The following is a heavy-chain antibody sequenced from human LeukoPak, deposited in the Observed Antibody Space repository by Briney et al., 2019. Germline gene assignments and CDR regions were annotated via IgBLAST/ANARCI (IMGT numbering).Heavy chain of an antibody. Sequence: ASVKVSCKASGYTFTSYYMHWVRQAPGQGLEWMGIINPSGGSTSYAQKFQGRVTMTRDTSTSTVYMELSRLRSDDTAVYYCARDPLGYCSGGSCYSDYYYGMDVWGQGTTVTVSS. CDR3: ARDPLGYCSGGSCYSDYYYGMDV. CDR2: INPSGGST. CDR1: GYTFTSYY. J-gene: IGHJ6*02. D-gene: IGHD2-15*01. V-gene: IGHV1-46*01.